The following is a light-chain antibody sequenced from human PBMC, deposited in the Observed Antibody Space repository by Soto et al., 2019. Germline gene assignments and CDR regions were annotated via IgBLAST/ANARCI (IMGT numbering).Light chain of an antibody. CDR2: DAS. V-gene: IGKV1-33*01. Sequence: DIQMTQSPSSLSASVGDRVTITCQASQDISNYLNWYQQKPGKAPKFLIYDASNLETGVPSRFSGGGSGTDFIFTLSSLQAEDIATYYCQHAGTFGGGTKVEIK. CDR1: QDISNY. J-gene: IGKJ4*01. CDR3: QHAGT.